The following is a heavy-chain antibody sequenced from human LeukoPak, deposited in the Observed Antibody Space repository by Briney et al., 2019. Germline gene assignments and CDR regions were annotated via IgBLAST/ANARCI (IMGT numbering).Heavy chain of an antibody. J-gene: IGHJ3*02. V-gene: IGHV1-24*01. D-gene: IGHD3-10*01. Sequence: ASVKVSCKASGGTFSSYAISWVRQAPGQGLEWMGGFDPEDGETIYAQKFQGRVTMTEDTSTDTAYMELSSLRSEDTAVYYCATDFVVRGVIIEARSFDIWGQGTMVTVSS. CDR2: FDPEDGET. CDR1: GGTFSSYA. CDR3: ATDFVVRGVIIEARSFDI.